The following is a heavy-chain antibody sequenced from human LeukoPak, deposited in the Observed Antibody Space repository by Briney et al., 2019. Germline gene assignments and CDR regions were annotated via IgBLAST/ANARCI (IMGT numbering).Heavy chain of an antibody. D-gene: IGHD1-26*01. J-gene: IGHJ4*02. V-gene: IGHV1-46*01. CDR1: GYTFTGYY. CDR3: ARGEGSGSRNPYYFDY. Sequence: ASVKVSCKASGYTFTGYYMHWVRQAPGQGLEWMGWINPSGGSTSYAQKFQGRVTMTRDMSTSTVYMELSSLRSEDTAVYYCARGEGSGSRNPYYFDYWGQGTLVTVSS. CDR2: INPSGGST.